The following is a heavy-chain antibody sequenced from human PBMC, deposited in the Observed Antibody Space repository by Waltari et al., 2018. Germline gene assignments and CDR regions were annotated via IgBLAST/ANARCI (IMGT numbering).Heavy chain of an antibody. CDR3: ARDPFPTVRESRDWYFDL. CDR2: IKQDGSEK. D-gene: IGHD4-17*01. CDR1: GFTFSRYW. J-gene: IGHJ2*01. V-gene: IGHV3-7*01. Sequence: EVQLVESGGGLVQPGGSLRLSCAASGFTFSRYWMSWVRQAPGKGLEWVANIKQDGSEKYYVDSVKGRFTISRDNAKNSLYLQMNSLRAEDTAVYYCARDPFPTVRESRDWYFDLWGRGTLVTVSS.